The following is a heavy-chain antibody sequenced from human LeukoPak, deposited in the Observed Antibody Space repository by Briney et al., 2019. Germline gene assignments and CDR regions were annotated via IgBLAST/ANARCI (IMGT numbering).Heavy chain of an antibody. J-gene: IGHJ4*02. CDR3: ARLSVAGDLDY. D-gene: IGHD6-19*01. CDR2: IYYSGST. CDR1: GGSISSYY. V-gene: IGHV4-59*08. Sequence: PSETLSLTCTVSGGSISSYYWSWIRQPPGKGLEWIGYIYYSGSTNYNPSLKSRVTISVDTSKNQFSLKLSSVTAADTAVYYCARLSVAGDLDYWGQGTLVTVSS.